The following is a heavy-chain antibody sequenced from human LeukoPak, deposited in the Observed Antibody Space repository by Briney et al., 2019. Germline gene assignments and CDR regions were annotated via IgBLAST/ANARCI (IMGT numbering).Heavy chain of an antibody. Sequence: PGGSLRLSCAASGFTFSSYAMSWVRQAPGKGLEWVSAISGSGGSTYYADSVKGRFTISRDNAKNSLYLQMNSLRAEDTAVYYCARETARYDFWSGVDYWGQGTLVTVSS. V-gene: IGHV3-23*01. D-gene: IGHD3-3*01. CDR1: GFTFSSYA. CDR2: ISGSGGST. J-gene: IGHJ4*02. CDR3: ARETARYDFWSGVDY.